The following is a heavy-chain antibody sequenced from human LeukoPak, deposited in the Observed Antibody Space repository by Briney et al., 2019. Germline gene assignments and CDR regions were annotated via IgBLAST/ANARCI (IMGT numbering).Heavy chain of an antibody. V-gene: IGHV3-23*01. Sequence: GGSLRLSCAGSGFTFSGFAMSWVRRTPGKGLEWVSGISGSDDNTLYADSVKGRFTISRDNSKNTLYLEMNSLRAEDTAIYYCAKMKGHPLPKYYMDVWGQGTTVTVSS. CDR1: GFTFSGFA. J-gene: IGHJ6*01. D-gene: IGHD1-26*01. CDR2: ISGSDDNT. CDR3: AKMKGHPLPKYYMDV.